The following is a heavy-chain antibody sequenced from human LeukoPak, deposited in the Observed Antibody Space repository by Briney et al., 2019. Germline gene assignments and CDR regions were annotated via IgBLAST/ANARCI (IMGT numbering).Heavy chain of an antibody. CDR1: GFTFSNYR. Sequence: PGGTLRLSCAASGFTFSNYRMSWVPQAPGKGLEWVDNINKDGSEKYYVYSVKGRFTTSRDNSKKSLYLQMNTLRAEETAVYYCARDYVGYWGQGTLVTVSS. D-gene: IGHD3-16*01. CDR3: ARDYVGY. V-gene: IGHV3-7*04. CDR2: INKDGSEK. J-gene: IGHJ4*02.